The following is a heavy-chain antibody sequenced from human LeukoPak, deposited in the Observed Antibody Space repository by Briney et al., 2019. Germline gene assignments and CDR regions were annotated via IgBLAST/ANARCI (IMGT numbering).Heavy chain of an antibody. V-gene: IGHV3-7*01. CDR3: ARSKAGGY. D-gene: IGHD3-10*01. J-gene: IGHJ4*02. CDR2: VNQDGTEK. Sequence: GGSLRLSCAASGFTFSSYAMHWVRQAPGKGLEWVANVNQDGTEKYYVDSVKGRLNISRDNAKNSLYLHMNSLRAEDTAVYYCARSKAGGYWGQGTLVIVST. CDR1: GFTFSSYA.